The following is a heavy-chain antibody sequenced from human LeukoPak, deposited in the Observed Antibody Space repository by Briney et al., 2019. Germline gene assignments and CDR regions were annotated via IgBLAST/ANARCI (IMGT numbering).Heavy chain of an antibody. CDR1: GGSFSGYY. Sequence: SETLSLTCAVYGGSFSGYYWSWIRQPPGKGLEWIGEINHSGSTNYNPSLKSRVTISVDTSKNQFSLKLSSVTAADTAVYYCARGLNYYDSSGPYPSPLFYYYCMDVWGKGTTVTVSS. CDR2: INHSGST. CDR3: ARGLNYYDSSGPYPSPLFYYYCMDV. V-gene: IGHV4-34*01. D-gene: IGHD3-22*01. J-gene: IGHJ6*03.